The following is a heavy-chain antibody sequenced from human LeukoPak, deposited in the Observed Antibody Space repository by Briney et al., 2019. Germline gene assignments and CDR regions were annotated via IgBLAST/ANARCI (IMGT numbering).Heavy chain of an antibody. J-gene: IGHJ5*02. CDR2: IIPIFGTA. CDR1: GGTFSSYA. Sequence: SVKVSCKASGGTFSSYAISWVRQAPGQGLEWMGRIIPIFGTANYAQKFQGRVTITTDESTSTAYMELSSLRSEDTAVYYCATTTVAGTINWFDPWGQGTLVTVSS. V-gene: IGHV1-69*05. CDR3: ATTTVAGTINWFDP. D-gene: IGHD6-19*01.